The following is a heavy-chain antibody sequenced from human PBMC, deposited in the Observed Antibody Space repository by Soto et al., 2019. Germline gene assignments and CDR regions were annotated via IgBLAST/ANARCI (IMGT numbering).Heavy chain of an antibody. CDR2: IIPIFGTA. CDR3: ARVGGYYDSSGYYPYYFDY. Sequence: ASVKVSCKASGGTFSSYAISWVRQAPGQGLEWMGGIIPIFGTANYAQKFQGRVTITADESTSTAYMELSSLRSEDTAVYYCARVGGYYDSSGYYPYYFDYWGQGTLVTVSS. V-gene: IGHV1-69*13. J-gene: IGHJ4*02. CDR1: GGTFSSYA. D-gene: IGHD3-22*01.